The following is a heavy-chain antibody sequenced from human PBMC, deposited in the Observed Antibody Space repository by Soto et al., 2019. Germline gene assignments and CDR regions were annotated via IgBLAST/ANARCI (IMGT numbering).Heavy chain of an antibody. V-gene: IGHV3-73*02. CDR3: TSQDIVVVPAAMEPYYYYGMDV. CDR2: IRSKANSYAT. D-gene: IGHD2-2*01. CDR1: GFTFSGSA. J-gene: IGHJ6*02. Sequence: EVQLVESGGGLVQPGGSLKLSCAASGFTFSGSAMHWVRQASGKGLEWVGRIRSKANSYATAYAASVKGRFTISRDDSKITAYLQMNSLKTEDPAVYYCTSQDIVVVPAAMEPYYYYGMDVWGQGTKVTVYS.